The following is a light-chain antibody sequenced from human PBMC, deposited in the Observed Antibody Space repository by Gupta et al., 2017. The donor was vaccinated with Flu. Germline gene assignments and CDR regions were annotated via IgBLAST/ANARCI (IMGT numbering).Light chain of an antibody. CDR1: YSNLGSHS. CDR3: AGGDGNGNGWV. CDR2: VNN. Sequence: QSVLTQPPAVSGTPGQKLTVSCSGSYSNLGSHSVNWSQHFPGAAPKVVIYVNNQRTSGVPTRFSGLKVGSSASMTISGLQPEDEAEYCCAGGDGNGNGWVFGGGTKVTVL. J-gene: IGLJ3*02. V-gene: IGLV1-44*01.